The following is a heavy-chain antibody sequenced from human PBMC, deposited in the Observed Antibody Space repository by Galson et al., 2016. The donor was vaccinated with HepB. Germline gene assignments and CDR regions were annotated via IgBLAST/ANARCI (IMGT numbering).Heavy chain of an antibody. J-gene: IGHJ6*04. CDR1: GFTFRNYG. CDR3: VQGSTAPAV. Sequence: SLRLSCAASGFTFRNYGMTWVRQAPGKGLEVVSSISRSGDSTDYADSVKGRSTISRDNSKNTLSLQMNSLTDDDTAIYYCVQGSTAPAVWGKGTTVTVSS. V-gene: IGHV3-23*01. CDR2: ISRSGDST. D-gene: IGHD2-2*01.